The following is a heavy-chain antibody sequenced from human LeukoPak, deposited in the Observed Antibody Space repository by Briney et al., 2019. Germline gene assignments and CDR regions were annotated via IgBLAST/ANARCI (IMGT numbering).Heavy chain of an antibody. V-gene: IGHV3-66*01. CDR1: GFTVNDYY. CDR2: IYSGGIT. CDR3: AKAPIGLSTGGAFDI. Sequence: PGGSLRLSCAASGFTVNDYYMSWVRQAPGKGLEWVSIIYSGGITSYADSVKGRFTISRDNSKNTLYLQMNSLRAEDTAVYYCAKAPIGLSTGGAFDIWGQGTMVTVSS. D-gene: IGHD3-16*02. J-gene: IGHJ3*02.